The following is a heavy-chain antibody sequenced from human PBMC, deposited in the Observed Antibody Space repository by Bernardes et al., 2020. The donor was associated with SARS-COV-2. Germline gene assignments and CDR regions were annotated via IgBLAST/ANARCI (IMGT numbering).Heavy chain of an antibody. Sequence: SETLSLTCAVYGGSFSGYYWSWIRQPPGKGLEWIGEINHSGSTNYNPSLKSRVTISVDTSKNQFSLKLSSVTAADTAVYYCARRPSIAARRNYYYMDVWGKGTTVTVSS. CDR3: ARRPSIAARRNYYYMDV. CDR1: GGSFSGYY. CDR2: INHSGST. D-gene: IGHD6-6*01. J-gene: IGHJ6*03. V-gene: IGHV4-34*01.